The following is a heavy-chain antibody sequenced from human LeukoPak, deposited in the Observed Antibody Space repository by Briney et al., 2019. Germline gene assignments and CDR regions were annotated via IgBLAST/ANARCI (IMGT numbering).Heavy chain of an antibody. Sequence: ASVKVSCKPYGYTFTAYDINWLRQAAGQGLEWMGWINPSSGRTSYSQQFQGRVTMTGDTSTRTAYMELSGLKSEGTAVYYCARGLGVAFHFSYFSLDFWGKGTTVTVSP. D-gene: IGHD3-3*01. J-gene: IGHJ6*04. CDR1: GYTFTAYD. V-gene: IGHV1-8*02. CDR3: ARGLGVAFHFSYFSLDF. CDR2: INPSSGRT.